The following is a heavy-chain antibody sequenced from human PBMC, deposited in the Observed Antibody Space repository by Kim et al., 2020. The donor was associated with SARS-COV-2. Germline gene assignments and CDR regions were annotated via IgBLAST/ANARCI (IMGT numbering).Heavy chain of an antibody. Sequence: GGSLRLSCAASGFTFSSYAMHWVRQAPGKGLEWVAVISYDGSNKYYADSVKGRFTISRDNSKNTLYLQMNSLRAEDTAVYYCARVFQWELLGMDVWGQGTTVTVSS. CDR2: ISYDGSNK. CDR3: ARVFQWELLGMDV. V-gene: IGHV3-30*04. J-gene: IGHJ6*02. CDR1: GFTFSSYA. D-gene: IGHD1-26*01.